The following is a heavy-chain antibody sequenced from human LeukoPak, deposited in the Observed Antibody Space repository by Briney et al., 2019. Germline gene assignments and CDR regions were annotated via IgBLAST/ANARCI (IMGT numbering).Heavy chain of an antibody. CDR3: ARAYYYDSSGYLDYFDY. J-gene: IGHJ4*02. CDR1: GGTFSSYA. V-gene: IGHV1-69*04. D-gene: IGHD3-22*01. CDR2: IIPILGIA. Sequence: SVKVSCKASGGTFSSYAISWVRQAPGQGLEWMGRIIPILGIANYAQKFQGRVTITADKSTSTAYMDLSSLRSEDTAVYYCARAYYYDSSGYLDYFDYWGQGTLVTVSS.